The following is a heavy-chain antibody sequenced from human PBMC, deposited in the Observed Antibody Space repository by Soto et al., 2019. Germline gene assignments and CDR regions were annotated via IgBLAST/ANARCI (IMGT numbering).Heavy chain of an antibody. D-gene: IGHD6-13*01. Sequence: QVQLQESGPGLVKPSQTLSLTCTVSGGSISSGGYYWSWIRQHPGKALEWIGYIYYSGSTYYNPSVNGGVTVSVDTSKDKFSLKLSSVTAADTAVYYCARGGIAAAAPPDYWGQGTLVTVSS. V-gene: IGHV4-31*03. CDR1: GGSISSGGYY. J-gene: IGHJ4*02. CDR3: ARGGIAAAAPPDY. CDR2: IYYSGST.